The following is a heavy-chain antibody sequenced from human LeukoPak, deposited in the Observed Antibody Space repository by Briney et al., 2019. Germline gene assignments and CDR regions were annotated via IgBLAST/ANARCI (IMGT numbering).Heavy chain of an antibody. D-gene: IGHD6-13*01. CDR1: GGSFSGYY. J-gene: IGHJ5*02. Sequence: SETLSLTCAVYGGSFSGYYWSWIRQPPGKGLEWIGEINHSGSTNYNPSLKSRVTISVDTSKNQFSLKLSSVTAADTAVYYCARGRRWWAAAGTFWWFDPWGQGTLVTVSS. CDR3: ARGRRWWAAAGTFWWFDP. CDR2: INHSGST. V-gene: IGHV4-34*01.